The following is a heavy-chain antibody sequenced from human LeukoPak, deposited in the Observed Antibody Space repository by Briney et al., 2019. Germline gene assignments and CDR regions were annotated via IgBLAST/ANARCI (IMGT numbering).Heavy chain of an antibody. D-gene: IGHD6-19*01. V-gene: IGHV1-46*01. CDR3: TRTIGYRPVAGLKEKWFDP. Sequence: ASVKVSCTASGYTFTDYYVHWVRQAPGLGLEWMGIINPLRGITIYAQKFQGRVTMTSDTPTNTVYMELSSLISEDTAVYYCTRTIGYRPVAGLKEKWFDPWGQGTLVTVSS. CDR1: GYTFTDYY. J-gene: IGHJ5*02. CDR2: INPLRGIT.